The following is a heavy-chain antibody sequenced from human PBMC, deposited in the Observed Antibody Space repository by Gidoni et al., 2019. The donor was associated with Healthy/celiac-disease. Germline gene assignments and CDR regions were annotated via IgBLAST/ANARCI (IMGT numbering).Heavy chain of an antibody. D-gene: IGHD3-3*01. Sequence: QVQLVQCGAEVKKPGASVKVSCKASGYTFTSYAMHWVRQAPGQRLEWMGWINAGNGNTKYSQKFQGRVTITRDTSASTAYMELSSLRSEDTAVYYCARAVRSGYYTGYYYYMDVWGKGTTVTVSS. V-gene: IGHV1-3*01. J-gene: IGHJ6*03. CDR3: ARAVRSGYYTGYYYYMDV. CDR1: GYTFTSYA. CDR2: INAGNGNT.